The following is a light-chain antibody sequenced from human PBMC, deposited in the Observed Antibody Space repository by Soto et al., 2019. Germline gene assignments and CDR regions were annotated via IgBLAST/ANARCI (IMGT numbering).Light chain of an antibody. CDR3: NSFTVTNTIV. Sequence: QSALTQPASVSGSPGQTMTISCTGTSSDVGGYNFVSWYQQHPGRAPKLLIFGVSNRPSGVSNRFSGSKSGNTASLTISGLRAEDEADYYCNSFTVTNTIVFGGGTKVTVL. CDR1: SSDVGGYNF. CDR2: GVS. J-gene: IGLJ2*01. V-gene: IGLV2-14*01.